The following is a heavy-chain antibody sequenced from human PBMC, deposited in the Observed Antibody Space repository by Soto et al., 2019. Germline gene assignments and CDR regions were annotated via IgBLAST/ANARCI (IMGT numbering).Heavy chain of an antibody. D-gene: IGHD1-7*01. CDR2: INNDGSNT. CDR1: GFTFSTYW. Sequence: EVQLVECGVCLVQPGGSLRLACAASGFTFSTYWMHCVRQPPGKGLVWGSSINNDGSNTAYADSVKCRLTIARDNAQSTLYLQMNSLRAEYTAVYYCARDPMIGTADYGLDVWGQGTTVSVSS. CDR3: ARDPMIGTADYGLDV. V-gene: IGHV3-74*01. J-gene: IGHJ6*02.